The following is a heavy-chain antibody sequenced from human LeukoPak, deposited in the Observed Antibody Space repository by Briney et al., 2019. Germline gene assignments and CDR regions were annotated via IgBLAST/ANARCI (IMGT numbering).Heavy chain of an antibody. J-gene: IGHJ4*02. Sequence: GESLKISRKGSGYSLTNYWIGRVRQMPGKGLEWMLIIYPGYFDTRYSPSFQGQVTISAHKSISADDLEWSSLKASDIAMYYCARQGSSSSYDYWGQGTLVTVSS. D-gene: IGHD6-6*01. CDR1: GYSLTNYW. CDR2: IYPGYFDT. V-gene: IGHV5-51*01. CDR3: ARQGSSSSYDY.